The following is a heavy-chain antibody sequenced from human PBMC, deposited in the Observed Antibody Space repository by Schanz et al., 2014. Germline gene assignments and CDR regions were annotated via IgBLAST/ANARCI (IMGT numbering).Heavy chain of an antibody. D-gene: IGHD2-2*01. Sequence: EVQLVESGGGLVKPGGSLRLSCAASGFTFNSYAMTWVRQAPGKGLEWVSSISHSGGSKYYADSVKGRFTISRDNSKNTLYLQMNSLRAEDTAVYYCAKDLLYGAPMPLNHLDYWGQGTLVNVSS. CDR3: AKDLLYGAPMPLNHLDY. CDR2: ISHSGGSK. CDR1: GFTFNSYA. V-gene: IGHV3-23*04. J-gene: IGHJ4*02.